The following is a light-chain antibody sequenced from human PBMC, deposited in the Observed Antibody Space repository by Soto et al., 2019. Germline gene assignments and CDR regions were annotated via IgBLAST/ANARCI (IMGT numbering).Light chain of an antibody. CDR1: HDISNY. Sequence: DIQMTQSPSSLSASVGDRVTITCQATHDISNYLNWYQQKPGKAPKLLIYEAFNLQTGVPSRFNGSGFGTDFTFTINGLQXEDFATYYCQNYHNRPPKFTFGPGTKVDIK. V-gene: IGKV1-33*01. CDR3: QNYHNRPPKFT. CDR2: EAF. J-gene: IGKJ3*01.